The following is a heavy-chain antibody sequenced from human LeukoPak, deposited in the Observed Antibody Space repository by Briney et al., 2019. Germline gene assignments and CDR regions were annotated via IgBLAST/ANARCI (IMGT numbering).Heavy chain of an antibody. CDR3: ATSGVVGGGAFDI. Sequence: GGSLRLSCAASGFTFSNYGMNWVRQAPGKGLEWVSAISGSGGSTYYADSVKGRFTISRDNSKNTLYLQMNSLRAEDTAVYYCATSGVVGGGAFDIWGQGTMVTVSS. J-gene: IGHJ3*02. CDR1: GFTFSNYG. CDR2: ISGSGGST. D-gene: IGHD1-26*01. V-gene: IGHV3-23*01.